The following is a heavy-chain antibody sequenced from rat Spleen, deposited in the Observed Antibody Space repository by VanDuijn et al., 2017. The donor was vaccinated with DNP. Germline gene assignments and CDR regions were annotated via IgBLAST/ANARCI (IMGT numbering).Heavy chain of an antibody. CDR3: ARRYYYSGEDYFDF. CDR2: ILYDGGRT. CDR1: GFTFSDCN. V-gene: IGHV5S10*01. D-gene: IGHD1-1*01. Sequence: EVQLVESGGGLVRPGRSLKLSCATSGFTFSDCNMAWVRQAPKRGLEWVATILYDGGRTYYRNSVKGRFTISRDNAKNTQYLQMDSLRSEDTATYYCARRYYYSGEDYFDFWGQGVMVTVSS. J-gene: IGHJ2*01.